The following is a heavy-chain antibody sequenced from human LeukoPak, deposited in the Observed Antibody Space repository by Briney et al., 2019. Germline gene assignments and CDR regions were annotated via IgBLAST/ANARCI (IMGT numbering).Heavy chain of an antibody. CDR2: IRNKANNYAT. CDR1: GFTFSVSA. V-gene: IGHV3-73*01. D-gene: IGHD6-6*01. Sequence: GGSLRLSCAASGFTFSVSAMYWVRQASGKGLEWIGRIRNKANNYATAYAASVRGRFTISREDSKNTAYLQMNSLKTEDTAVYYCTYTSSSGVVYWGQGTLVTVSS. CDR3: TYTSSSGVVY. J-gene: IGHJ4*02.